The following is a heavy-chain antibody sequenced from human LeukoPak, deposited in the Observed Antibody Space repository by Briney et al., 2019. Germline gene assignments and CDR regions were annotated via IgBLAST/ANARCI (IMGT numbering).Heavy chain of an antibody. V-gene: IGHV3-33*01. Sequence: GGSLRLSCAASGFTFSNYAMHWVRQAPGKGLEWVAVIWYDRGDKYHADAVKGRFTISRDDSKNTLYLQIKSLRAEDTAVYYCARGKWGNGWTGSIDNWGQGTLVTVSA. D-gene: IGHD6-19*01. CDR3: ARGKWGNGWTGSIDN. J-gene: IGHJ4*02. CDR2: IWYDRGDK. CDR1: GFTFSNYA.